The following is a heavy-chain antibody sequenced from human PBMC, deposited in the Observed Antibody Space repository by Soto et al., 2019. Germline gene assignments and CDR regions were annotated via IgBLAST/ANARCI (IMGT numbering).Heavy chain of an antibody. Sequence: QVQLVQSGAEVKKPGASVKVSCKASGYTFTSYGISWVRQAPGQGLEWMGWISAYNGNTNYAHTLQGRVTMTTDTATSTAYMELRSLRSDDTAVYYCARVRYDLWRGFHYYYGMDVWGQEPTVTVSS. D-gene: IGHD3-3*01. CDR1: GYTFTSYG. CDR2: ISAYNGNT. J-gene: IGHJ6*02. V-gene: IGHV1-18*01. CDR3: ARVRYDLWRGFHYYYGMDV.